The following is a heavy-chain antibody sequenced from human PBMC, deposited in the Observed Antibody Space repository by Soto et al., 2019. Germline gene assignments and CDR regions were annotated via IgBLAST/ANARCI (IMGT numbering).Heavy chain of an antibody. Sequence: QVQLQESGPGLVKPSQTLSLTCTVSGGSISSGGYYWSWIRQHPGKGLEWIGYIYYSGSTYYNPSLKSRVTISVDTSKNQFSLKLSSVTAADTAVYYCARDQGEDYDYIWGSYRPQHGAFDIWGQGTMVTVSS. D-gene: IGHD3-16*02. CDR3: ARDQGEDYDYIWGSYRPQHGAFDI. CDR1: GGSISSGGYY. CDR2: IYYSGST. J-gene: IGHJ3*02. V-gene: IGHV4-31*03.